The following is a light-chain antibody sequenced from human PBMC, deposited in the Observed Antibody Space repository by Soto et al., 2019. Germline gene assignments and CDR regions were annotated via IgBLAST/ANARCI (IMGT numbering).Light chain of an antibody. J-gene: IGKJ1*01. CDR2: GAL. CDR3: QQYNDWPLT. V-gene: IGKV3-15*01. CDR1: QTVSNN. Sequence: IIMTQSPVTLSVSPGERVTLSCRASQTVSNNLAWYQQKPGQAPSLLIYGALTSATGIPARFSGTGSETELTHTISSLQSEDFALYYSQQYNDWPLTFGQGTEVDI.